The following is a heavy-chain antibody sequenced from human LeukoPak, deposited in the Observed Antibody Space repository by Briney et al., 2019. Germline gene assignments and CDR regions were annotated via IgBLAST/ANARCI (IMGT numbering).Heavy chain of an antibody. CDR3: ARDHHGLRYFDWSPGH. CDR2: IYYSGST. Sequence: SETLSLTRTVSGGSISSSSYYWGWIRQPPGKGLEWIGSIYYSGSTYYNPSLKSRVTISVDTSKNQFSLKLSSVTAADTAVYYCARDHHGLRYFDWSPGHWGQGTLVTVSS. D-gene: IGHD3-9*01. J-gene: IGHJ4*02. V-gene: IGHV4-39*07. CDR1: GGSISSSSYY.